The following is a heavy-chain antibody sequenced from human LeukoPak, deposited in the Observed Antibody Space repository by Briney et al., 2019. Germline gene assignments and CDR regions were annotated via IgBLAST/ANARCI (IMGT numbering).Heavy chain of an antibody. D-gene: IGHD1/OR15-1a*01. V-gene: IGHV3-23*01. CDR3: AKVYWNNYYYDY. CDR2: ISDSGDNT. CDR1: GFTLSTYA. Sequence: PGGSLRLSCAVSGFTLSTYAMSWVRQAPGKGLEWVSAISDSGDNTHYADSVKGRFTISRDSSKSTLYLQMNSLRADDTAVYYCAKVYWNNYYYDYWGQGTLVTVSS. J-gene: IGHJ4*02.